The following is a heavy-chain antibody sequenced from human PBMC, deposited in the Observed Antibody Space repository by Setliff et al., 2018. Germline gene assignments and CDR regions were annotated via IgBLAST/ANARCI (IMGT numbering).Heavy chain of an antibody. D-gene: IGHD3-22*01. CDR3: ARDPLRVVVTSDAFDI. J-gene: IGHJ3*02. CDR2: IYYSGST. V-gene: IGHV4-39*07. CDR1: GGSISSSSYY. Sequence: SETLSLTCTVSGGSISSSSYYWGWIRQPPGKGLEWIGSIYYSGSTYYNPSLKSRVTISVDTSKNQFSLKLSSVTAADTAVYYCARDPLRVVVTSDAFDIWGQGTMITVSS.